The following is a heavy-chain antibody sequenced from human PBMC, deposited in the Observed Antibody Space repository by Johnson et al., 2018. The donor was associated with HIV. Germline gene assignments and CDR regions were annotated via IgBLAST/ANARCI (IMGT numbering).Heavy chain of an antibody. CDR2: VSAGGDNT. D-gene: IGHD3-10*01. V-gene: IGHV3-23*04. CDR1: GFTFSSYA. Sequence: VQLVESGGGLVKPGGSLRRSCAASGFTFSSYAMDWVRQTPGKGLAWVSAVSAGGDNTYYPDSVEGRFTISRDNSKNTLYLQMNSLRAEDTAVYYSARSMRGAFDVWGQGTMVTVSS. J-gene: IGHJ3*01. CDR3: ARSMRGAFDV.